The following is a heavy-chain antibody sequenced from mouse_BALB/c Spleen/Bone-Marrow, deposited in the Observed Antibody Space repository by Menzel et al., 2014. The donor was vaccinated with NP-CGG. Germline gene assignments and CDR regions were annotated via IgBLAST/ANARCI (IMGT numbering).Heavy chain of an antibody. CDR1: GYTFTDYA. Sequence: VMLVESGPELVRPGVSVKISCKGSGYTFTDYAMHWVKQSHAKSLEWIGVISTYSGNTNYSQKFKGKATMTVDKSSSTAYMELARLTSEDSAIYYCAGSGYGYDWFAYWGQGTLVTVSA. V-gene: IGHV1-67*01. CDR3: AGSGYGYDWFAY. J-gene: IGHJ3*01. D-gene: IGHD2-2*01. CDR2: ISTYSGNT.